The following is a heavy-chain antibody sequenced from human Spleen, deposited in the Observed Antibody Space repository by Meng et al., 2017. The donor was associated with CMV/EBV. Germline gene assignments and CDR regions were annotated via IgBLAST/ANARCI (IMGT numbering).Heavy chain of an antibody. CDR1: GYSLTIYY. D-gene: IGHD2-21*02. CDR3: ARVSCGAGCYPDY. Sequence: CKASGYSLTIYYIPWLRPARGQGFEWVGVITPSGGSTTYARKFQSRVIMTKDVSTSTVYLGLSNLRSEDSAVYYCARVSCGAGCYPDYWGQGTLVTVSS. CDR2: ITPSGGST. V-gene: IGHV1-46*01. J-gene: IGHJ4*02.